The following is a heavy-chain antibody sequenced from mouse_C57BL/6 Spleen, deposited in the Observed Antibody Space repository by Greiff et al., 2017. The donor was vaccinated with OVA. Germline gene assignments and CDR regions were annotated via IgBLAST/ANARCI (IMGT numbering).Heavy chain of an antibody. CDR3: ARSYGSSCVGAMDY. CDR2: IHPNSGST. CDR1: GYTFTSYW. V-gene: IGHV1-64*01. Sequence: QVQLQQPGAELVKPGASVKLSCKASGYTFTSYWMHWVKQRPGQGLEWIGMIHPNSGSTNYNEKFKSKATLTVDKSSSTAYMQLSSLTSEDSAVYYCARSYGSSCVGAMDYWGQGTSVPVSS. D-gene: IGHD1-1*01. J-gene: IGHJ4*01.